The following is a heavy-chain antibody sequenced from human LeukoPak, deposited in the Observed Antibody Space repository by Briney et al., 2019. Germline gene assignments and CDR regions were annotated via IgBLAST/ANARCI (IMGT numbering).Heavy chain of an antibody. CDR1: GGSISSYY. J-gene: IGHJ5*02. Sequence: SETLSLTCNVSGGSISSYYWSWIRQPPGKGLEWIGYIYYSGSTNYNPSLKSRVTISVDTSKNQFSLKLSSVTAADTAVYYCARDGDSSGTAGWFDPWGQGTLVTVSS. CDR2: IYYSGST. CDR3: ARDGDSSGTAGWFDP. V-gene: IGHV4-59*01. D-gene: IGHD6-19*01.